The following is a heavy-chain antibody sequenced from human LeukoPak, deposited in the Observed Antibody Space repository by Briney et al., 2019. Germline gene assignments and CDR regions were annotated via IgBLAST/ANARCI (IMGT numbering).Heavy chain of an antibody. V-gene: IGHV4-39*07. CDR1: GGSISSGGYY. Sequence: PSETLSLTCTDSGGSISSGGYYWSWIRQPPGKGPAWIGSIYYSGSTFYNPSLKSRVTISRDTSRNQFSLKLNSVTAADTAVYYCARFDLKGHYFDYWGQGTLVIV. J-gene: IGHJ4*02. CDR3: ARFDLKGHYFDY. D-gene: IGHD3-9*01. CDR2: IYYSGST.